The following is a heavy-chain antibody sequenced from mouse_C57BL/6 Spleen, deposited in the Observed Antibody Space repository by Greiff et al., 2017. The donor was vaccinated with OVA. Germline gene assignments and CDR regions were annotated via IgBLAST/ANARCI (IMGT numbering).Heavy chain of an antibody. V-gene: IGHV1-81*01. J-gene: IGHJ4*01. CDR2: IYPRSGNT. CDR3: AHQTAQVSMDY. Sequence: QVQLQQSGAELARPGASVKLSCTASGYTFTSYGISWVKQRTGQGLEWIGEIYPRSGNTYYNEKFKGKATLTADKSSSTAYMELRSLTSEDSAVYFCAHQTAQVSMDYWGQGTSVTVSS. CDR1: GYTFTSYG. D-gene: IGHD3-2*02.